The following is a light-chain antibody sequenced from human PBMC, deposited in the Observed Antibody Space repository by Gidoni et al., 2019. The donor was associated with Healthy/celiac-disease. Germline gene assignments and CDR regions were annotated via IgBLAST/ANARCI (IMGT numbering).Light chain of an antibody. V-gene: IGKV1-8*01. CDR3: QQYYSYPSLT. J-gene: IGKJ3*01. CDR1: QGMSSY. CDR2: AAS. Sequence: AIRMTQSPSSFSASTGDRVTITCRASQGMSSYLAWYQQKPGKAPKLLIYAASTLQSGVPSRFSGNGSGTDFTLTISCLQTENFATYYCQQYYSYPSLTFGPEAKVNIK.